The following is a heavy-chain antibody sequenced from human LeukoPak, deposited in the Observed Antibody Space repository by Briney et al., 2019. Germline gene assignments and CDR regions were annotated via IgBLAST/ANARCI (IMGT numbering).Heavy chain of an antibody. CDR1: GYTSTSYA. CDR3: ARDKHRSGCINSCYYGMDV. D-gene: IGHD6-19*01. J-gene: IGHJ6*02. CDR2: INAGNGNT. V-gene: IGHV1-3*01. Sequence: ASVKVSCKASGYTSTSYAMHWVRQAPGQRLEWMGWINAGNGNTKYSQKFQGRVAITRDTSASTAYMELSSLRSEDTAVYYCARDKHRSGCINSCYYGMDVWGQGTTVTVSS.